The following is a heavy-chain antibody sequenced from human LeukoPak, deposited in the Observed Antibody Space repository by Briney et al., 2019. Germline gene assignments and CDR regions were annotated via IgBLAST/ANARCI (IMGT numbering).Heavy chain of an antibody. V-gene: IGHV3-30*02. J-gene: IGHJ4*02. CDR1: GFTFSDYG. CDR2: IQYDGTDE. CDR3: AKDLKLAPFDY. Sequence: GGSLRLSCAPSGFTFSDYGMHWVRQAPGKGLEWVAFIQYDGTDEHYADSVKGRFTISRDNSKGTLYLQMNSLGAEDTAVYYCAKDLKLAPFDYWGQGTLVTVSS.